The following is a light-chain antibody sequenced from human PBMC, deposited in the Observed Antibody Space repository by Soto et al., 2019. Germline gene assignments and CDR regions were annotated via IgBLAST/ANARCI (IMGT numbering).Light chain of an antibody. CDR3: QQYYTSPLT. V-gene: IGKV3-20*01. J-gene: IGKJ3*01. CDR1: QCVGSTS. CDR2: GAS. Sequence: EIVLTQSPGTLSLSPGERATLSCRASQCVGSTSLAWYQQKPGHIPRLLIYGASSRATGIPDRFSGSGSGTDFTLTISRLEPEDFAVYYCQQYYTSPLTFGPGTKVDI.